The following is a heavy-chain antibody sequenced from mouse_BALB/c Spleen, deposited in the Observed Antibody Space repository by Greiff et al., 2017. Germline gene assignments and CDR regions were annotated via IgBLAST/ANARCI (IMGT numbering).Heavy chain of an antibody. CDR1: GYTFSSYW. Sequence: QVQLQQSGAELMKPGASVKISCKATGYTFSSYWIEWVKQRPGHGLEWIGEILPGSGSTNYNEKFKGKATFTADTSSNTAYMQLSSLTSEDSAVYYCARKGYYNGSSAWFAYWGQGTLVTVSA. D-gene: IGHD1-1*01. V-gene: IGHV1-9*01. CDR2: ILPGSGST. J-gene: IGHJ3*01. CDR3: ARKGYYNGSSAWFAY.